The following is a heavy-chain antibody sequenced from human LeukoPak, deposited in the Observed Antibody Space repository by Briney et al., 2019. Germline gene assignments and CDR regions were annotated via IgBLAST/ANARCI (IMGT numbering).Heavy chain of an antibody. V-gene: IGHV4-59*01. J-gene: IGHJ4*02. D-gene: IGHD1-14*01. CDR3: ARDTGDYLDY. CDR2: IYYSGST. Sequence: SETLSLTCTVYGCSSTSYYWSWIRQPPGKGLEWIGYIYYSGSTNYNPSLKGRVTISVDTSRNQFSLKLSSVTAADTAVYYCARDTGDYLDYWGQGTLVTVSS. CDR1: GCSSTSYY.